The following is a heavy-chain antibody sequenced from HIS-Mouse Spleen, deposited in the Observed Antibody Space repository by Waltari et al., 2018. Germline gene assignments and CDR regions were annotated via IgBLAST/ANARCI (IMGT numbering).Heavy chain of an antibody. D-gene: IGHD6-13*01. CDR1: GGSISSSSYY. Sequence: QLQLQESCPGLVKPSETLSLTCTVSGGSISSSSYYWGWIRQPPGKGLEWIGSIYYSGSTYYNPSLKRRVTISVDTSKNQFSLKLSSVTAADTAVYYCAREIPYSSSWYDWYFDLWGRGTLVTVSS. CDR2: IYYSGST. CDR3: AREIPYSSSWYDWYFDL. J-gene: IGHJ2*01. V-gene: IGHV4-39*07.